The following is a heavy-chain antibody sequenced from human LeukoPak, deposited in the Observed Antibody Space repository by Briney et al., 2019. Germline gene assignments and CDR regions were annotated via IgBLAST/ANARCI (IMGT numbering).Heavy chain of an antibody. J-gene: IGHJ5*02. CDR3: ARDLGSSATSTNWFDP. Sequence: ASVKVSCKASGYTFTSYGISWVRQAPGQGLEWMGWISAYNGNTNYAQKLQGRVTMTTDTSTSTAYMELRSLKSDDTAVYYCARDLGSSATSTNWFDPWGQGTLVTVSS. CDR2: ISAYNGNT. D-gene: IGHD6-6*01. CDR1: GYTFTSYG. V-gene: IGHV1-18*01.